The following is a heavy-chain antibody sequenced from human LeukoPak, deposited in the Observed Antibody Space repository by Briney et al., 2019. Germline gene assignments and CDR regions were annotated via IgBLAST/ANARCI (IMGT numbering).Heavy chain of an antibody. V-gene: IGHV7-4-1*01. Sequence: GASVKVSCKASGYAFTDYTVNWIRQAPGQGLEWMGWINTNTGNPMYAQGFIGRFVFSLDTSVSTAYLDIVGLKTEDSAVYYCARVIVGANAFDYWGQGTLVTVSS. CDR1: GYAFTDYT. J-gene: IGHJ4*02. CDR3: ARVIVGANAFDY. CDR2: INTNTGNP. D-gene: IGHD1-26*01.